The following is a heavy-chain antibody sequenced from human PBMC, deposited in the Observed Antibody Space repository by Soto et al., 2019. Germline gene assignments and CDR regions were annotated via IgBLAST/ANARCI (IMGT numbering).Heavy chain of an antibody. CDR3: VRRVSGNYDY. CDR1: GFTFSSYD. Sequence: EVQLAESGGGMVQPGGSLRLSCVASGFTFSSYDMHCVRQAPGKGLEYVSSISSNGGTTYYGNSVRDIFTISRDNSKNPLYLQIGSLRAEDMAVYYCVRRVSGNYDYWGQGTLVTVSS. CDR2: ISSNGGTT. J-gene: IGHJ4*02. D-gene: IGHD1-7*01. V-gene: IGHV3-64*01.